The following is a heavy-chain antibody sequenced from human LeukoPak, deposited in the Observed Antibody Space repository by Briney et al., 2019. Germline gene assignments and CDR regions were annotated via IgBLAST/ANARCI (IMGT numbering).Heavy chain of an antibody. J-gene: IGHJ5*01. CDR3: ARSLGARAFDS. CDR1: GYTFTSYG. CDR2: ISAYNGNT. D-gene: IGHD3-16*01. V-gene: IGHV1-18*01. Sequence: ASVTVSCKASGYTFTSYGIRWVRQAPGQGVEGMGWISAYNGNTNYAQKLQGRVTITTEKSTTTAYMELRSLRSHDTAVYYCARSLGARAFDSGGQGPLVTVS.